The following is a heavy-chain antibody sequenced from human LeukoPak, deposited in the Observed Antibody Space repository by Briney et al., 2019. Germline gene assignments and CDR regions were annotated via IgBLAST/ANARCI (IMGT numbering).Heavy chain of an antibody. D-gene: IGHD6-19*01. J-gene: IGHJ4*02. CDR2: INSDGSRT. CDR1: GFTFSSYW. CDR3: ARISSGWYSDY. Sequence: GGPLRLSCAASGFTFSSYWMHWVRQAPGKGLVWVSRINSDGSRTSYADSVKGRFTISRDNAKNTLNLQMNSLRAEDTAVYYCARISSGWYSDYWGQGTLVTVSA. V-gene: IGHV3-74*01.